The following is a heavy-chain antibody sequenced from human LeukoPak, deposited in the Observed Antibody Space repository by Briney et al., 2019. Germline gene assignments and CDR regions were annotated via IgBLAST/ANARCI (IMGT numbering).Heavy chain of an antibody. CDR3: AKDQDGSGLQLDY. V-gene: IGHV3-33*06. CDR1: GFTFSSYG. D-gene: IGHD3-10*01. J-gene: IGHJ4*02. Sequence: GRSLRLSCAASGFTFSSYGMHWVRQAPGKGQEWVAVIWYDGSNKYYADSVKGRFTISRDNSKNTLYLQMNSLRAEDTAVYYCAKDQDGSGLQLDYWGQGTLVTVSS. CDR2: IWYDGSNK.